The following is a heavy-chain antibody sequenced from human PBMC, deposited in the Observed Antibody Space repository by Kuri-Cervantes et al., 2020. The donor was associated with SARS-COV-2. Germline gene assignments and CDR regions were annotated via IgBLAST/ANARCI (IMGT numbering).Heavy chain of an antibody. CDR1: GYSISSGYY. CDR2: IYTSGSN. Sequence: SQTLSLTCAVSGYSISSGYYWGWIRQPPGKGLEWIGHIYTSGSNNYNPSLKSRVTISVDTSKNQFSLKLSSVTAADTAVYYCARHKDYGDYLGAFDIWGQGTMVTVSS. V-gene: IGHV4-38-2*01. D-gene: IGHD4-17*01. J-gene: IGHJ3*02. CDR3: ARHKDYGDYLGAFDI.